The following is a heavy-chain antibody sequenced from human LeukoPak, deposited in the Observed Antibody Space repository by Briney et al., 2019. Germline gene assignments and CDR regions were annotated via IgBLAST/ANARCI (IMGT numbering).Heavy chain of an antibody. CDR1: EFSVGSNY. CDR3: ARDGVPAARDL. Sequence: GGSLRLSCAASEFSVGSNYMTWVRQAPGKGLEWVSLIYSGGSTYYADSVKGRFTISRDNAKTSLYLHMNSLRAEDTAVYYCARDGVPAARDLWGQGTMVIVSS. J-gene: IGHJ3*01. CDR2: IYSGGST. D-gene: IGHD2-2*01. V-gene: IGHV3-66*01.